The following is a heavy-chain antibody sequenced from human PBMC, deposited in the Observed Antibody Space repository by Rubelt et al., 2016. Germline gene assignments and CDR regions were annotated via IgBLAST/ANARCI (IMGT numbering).Heavy chain of an antibody. J-gene: IGHJ4*02. D-gene: IGHD2-21*01. Sequence: QVQLQQWGAGLLKPSETLSLTCAVYGGSFSGYSCTWIRQPPGKGLEWIGEIHPSGSTNYNPSLKSRVTISVYTSKNQFATRLSSVTAADTAVYYCARRPDCGGDCYFFDYWGQGSLVTVSS. CDR2: IHPSGST. CDR1: GGSFSGYS. CDR3: ARRPDCGGDCYFFDY. V-gene: IGHV4-34*01.